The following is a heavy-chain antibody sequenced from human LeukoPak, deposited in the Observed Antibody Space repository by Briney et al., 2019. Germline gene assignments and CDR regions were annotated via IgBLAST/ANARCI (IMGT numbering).Heavy chain of an antibody. D-gene: IGHD6-19*01. V-gene: IGHV3-33*01. J-gene: IGHJ4*02. CDR1: GFTFSSYG. Sequence: GGSLRLSCAASGFTFSSYGMHWVRQAPGKGLEWVAVIWYDGSNKYYADSVKGRFTISRDNSKNTLYLQMNSLRAEDTAVHYCARLNQAVAGTYYFDYWGQGTLVTVSS. CDR3: ARLNQAVAGTYYFDY. CDR2: IWYDGSNK.